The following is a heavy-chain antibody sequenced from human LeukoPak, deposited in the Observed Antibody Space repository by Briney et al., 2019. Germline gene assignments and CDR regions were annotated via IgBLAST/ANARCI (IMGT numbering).Heavy chain of an antibody. CDR3: ARQICSSTSCYPYYFDY. V-gene: IGHV4-39*01. J-gene: IGHJ4*02. Sequence: PSETLSLTCTVSGGSISSSSYYWGWIRQPPGKGLGWIGSIYYSGSTYYNPSLKSRVTISVDTSKNQFSLKLSSVTAADTAVYYCARQICSSTSCYPYYFDYWGQGTLVTVSS. CDR2: IYYSGST. CDR1: GGSISSSSYY. D-gene: IGHD2-2*01.